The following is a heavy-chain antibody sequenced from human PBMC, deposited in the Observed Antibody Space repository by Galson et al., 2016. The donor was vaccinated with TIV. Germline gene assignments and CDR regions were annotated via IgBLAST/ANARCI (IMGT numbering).Heavy chain of an antibody. J-gene: IGHJ5*02. CDR2: IWYDGINK. D-gene: IGHD2-2*01. CDR3: ARMLFDIVGAPAATPTGYFDP. V-gene: IGHV3-33*01. CDR1: GFTFSSYG. Sequence: SLRLSCAASGFTFSSYGIHWVRQAPGKGLEWVAIIWYDGINKYYADSVNGRFTISRDNSKNTVYLQMNSLRAEDTALYYCARMLFDIVGAPAATPTGYFDPWGQGTLVTVSS.